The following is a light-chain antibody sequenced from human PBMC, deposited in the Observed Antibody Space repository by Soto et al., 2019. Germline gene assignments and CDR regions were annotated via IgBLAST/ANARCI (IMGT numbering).Light chain of an antibody. J-gene: IGKJ2*01. V-gene: IGKV3-15*01. CDR3: QQYTNWPPTYT. CDR2: GAS. Sequence: EIVMTQSPVPLSVSPGERATLSCRASQSVSSSLAWFQQTPGQAPRLLIYGASTRATGIPARFSGSGSGTEFTLTISSLQSEDFAVYYCQQYTNWPPTYTFGHGTKLEIK. CDR1: QSVSSS.